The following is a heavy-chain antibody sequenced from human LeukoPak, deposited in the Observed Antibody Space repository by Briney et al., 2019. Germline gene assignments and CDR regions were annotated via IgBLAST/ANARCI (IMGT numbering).Heavy chain of an antibody. J-gene: IGHJ4*02. D-gene: IGHD6-19*01. CDR1: GFTFSSYG. V-gene: IGHV3-23*01. CDR3: AKVAVAVVYPNDY. CDR2: ISGSGGST. Sequence: GGSLRLSCAASGFTFSSYGMSWVRQAPGEGLEWVSAISGSGGSTYYADSVKGRFTISRDNSKNTLYLQMNSLRAEDTAVYYCAKVAVAVVYPNDYWGQGTLVTVSS.